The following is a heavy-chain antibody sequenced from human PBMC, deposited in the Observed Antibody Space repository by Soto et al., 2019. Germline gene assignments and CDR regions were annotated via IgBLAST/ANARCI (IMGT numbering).Heavy chain of an antibody. J-gene: IGHJ4*02. Sequence: GGSLRLSCAASGFTFSSYWMHWVRQVPGKGLLWVSRIDEYGSTINYADSVRGRFTISRDNARNTLYLEMNSLRAEDTALYYCARDISYYYDSSGPKTDYFDYWGQGTLVTVSS. CDR1: GFTFSSYW. CDR2: IDEYGSTI. V-gene: IGHV3-74*01. CDR3: ARDISYYYDSSGPKTDYFDY. D-gene: IGHD3-22*01.